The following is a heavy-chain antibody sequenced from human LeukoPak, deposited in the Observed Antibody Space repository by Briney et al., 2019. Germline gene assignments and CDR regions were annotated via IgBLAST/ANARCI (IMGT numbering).Heavy chain of an antibody. CDR3: ATGAAGYFDWLLSRPKFDY. V-gene: IGHV1-24*01. CDR2: FDPEDGET. CDR1: GYTLTELS. J-gene: IGHJ4*02. Sequence: ASVKVSCKVSGYTLTELSMHWVRQAPGKGLEWMGGFDPEDGETIYAQKFQGRVTMTEDTSTDTAYMELSSLRSEDTAVYYCATGAAGYFDWLLSRPKFDYWGQGTLVTVSS. D-gene: IGHD3-9*01.